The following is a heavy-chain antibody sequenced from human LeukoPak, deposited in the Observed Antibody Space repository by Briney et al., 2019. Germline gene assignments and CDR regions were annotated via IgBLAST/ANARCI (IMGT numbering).Heavy chain of an antibody. Sequence: PGGSLRLSCAASGFTFRTYTMNWVRQAPGKGLEWVSYISSSGSTIYYADSVKGRFTISRDNAKNSLYLQMNSLRAEDTAVYYCASLSPAVAGYFDYWGQGTLVTVSS. CDR3: ASLSPAVAGYFDY. D-gene: IGHD6-19*01. J-gene: IGHJ4*02. CDR2: ISSSGSTI. CDR1: GFTFRTYT. V-gene: IGHV3-48*04.